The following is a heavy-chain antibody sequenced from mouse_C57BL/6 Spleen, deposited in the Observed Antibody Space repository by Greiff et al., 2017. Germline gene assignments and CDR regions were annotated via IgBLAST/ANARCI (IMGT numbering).Heavy chain of an antibody. D-gene: IGHD2-2*01. Sequence: QVQLKQSGAELARPGASVKLSCKASGYTFTSYGISWVKQRTGQGLEWIGEIYPRSGNTYYNEKFKGKATLTADKSSSTAYMELRSLTSEDSAVYFCASRGYDVAMDYWGQGTSVTVSS. CDR2: IYPRSGNT. J-gene: IGHJ4*01. CDR1: GYTFTSYG. CDR3: ASRGYDVAMDY. V-gene: IGHV1-81*01.